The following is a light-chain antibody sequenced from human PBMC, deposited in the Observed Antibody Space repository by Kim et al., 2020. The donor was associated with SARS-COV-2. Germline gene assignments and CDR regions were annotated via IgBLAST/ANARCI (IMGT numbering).Light chain of an antibody. J-gene: IGKJ4*01. V-gene: IGKV3-11*01. CDR2: ETS. CDR1: QSVGNS. Sequence: LSPGESATLAGRARQSVGNSLAWFPQKPGQAPRLLIFETSNRATGIPARFSGSGSGTAFTLTISSLEPEDFAVYYCQQRYNWPLTFGGGTKVDIK. CDR3: QQRYNWPLT.